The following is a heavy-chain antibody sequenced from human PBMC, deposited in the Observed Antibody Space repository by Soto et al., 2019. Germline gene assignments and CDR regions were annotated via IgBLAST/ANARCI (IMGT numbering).Heavy chain of an antibody. D-gene: IGHD3-10*01. CDR1: GFTLSSYW. CDR2: INGDGSTT. Sequence: HPGGSLRLSCAASGFTLSSYWIHWVRQAPGKGLVWVSRINGDGSTTNYADSLKGRFTISRDNAKNTVFLQMNSLRAEDTAVYYCARGRSGSYSSDYWGQGTLVTVSS. J-gene: IGHJ4*02. CDR3: ARGRSGSYSSDY. V-gene: IGHV3-74*01.